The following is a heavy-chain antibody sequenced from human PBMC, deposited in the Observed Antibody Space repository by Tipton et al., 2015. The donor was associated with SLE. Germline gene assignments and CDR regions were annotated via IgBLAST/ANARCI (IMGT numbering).Heavy chain of an antibody. CDR2: MYHSGKT. CDR3: ARNSDFWSGYYAHYFDY. J-gene: IGHJ4*02. V-gene: IGHV4-59*12. Sequence: GLVKPSETLSLTCAVYGGSFSTYYWSWIRQPPGKGLEWIGDMYHSGKTNYNPSLKSRVTISVDTSKNQFSLSLSSVTAADTAVYYCARNSDFWSGYYAHYFDYWGQGNLVTVSS. D-gene: IGHD3-3*01. CDR1: GGSFSTYY.